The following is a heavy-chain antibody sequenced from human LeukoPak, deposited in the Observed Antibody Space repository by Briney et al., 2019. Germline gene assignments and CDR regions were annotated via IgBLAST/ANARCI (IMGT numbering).Heavy chain of an antibody. CDR3: ARVSSSGLYRIDP. J-gene: IGHJ5*02. D-gene: IGHD6-19*01. CDR1: GGSISSYY. Sequence: SETLSLTCTVSGGSISSYYWSWIRQPPGKGLEWIGYIYYSGSTNYNPPLKSRVTISVDTSKNQFSLKLSSVTAADTAVYYCARVSSSGLYRIDPWGQGTLVTVSS. V-gene: IGHV4-59*01. CDR2: IYYSGST.